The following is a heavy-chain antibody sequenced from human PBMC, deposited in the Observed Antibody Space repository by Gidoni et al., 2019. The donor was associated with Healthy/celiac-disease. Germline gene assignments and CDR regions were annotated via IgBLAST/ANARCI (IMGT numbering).Heavy chain of an antibody. D-gene: IGHD6-13*01. V-gene: IGHV3-21*01. CDR2: ISSSSSYI. J-gene: IGHJ4*02. CDR3: ARGEGIAAN. Sequence: EVRLVASAEGVVTPGGALRLSCADSGFTFSRYSMNWVRQAPGKGLEWVSYISSSSSYIYYADSVKGRVTISRDNAKNSLYLQMNSLRAEDTAVYYCARGEGIAANWGQGTLVTVSS. CDR1: GFTFSRYS.